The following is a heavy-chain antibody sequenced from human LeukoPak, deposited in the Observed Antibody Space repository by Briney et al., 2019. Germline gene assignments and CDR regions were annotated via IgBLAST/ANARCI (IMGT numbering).Heavy chain of an antibody. CDR2: INSGGSGT. J-gene: IGHJ4*02. D-gene: IGHD1-20*01. CDR1: GFAFSSNW. CDR3: AREITGTTLGMWYYFDY. Sequence: GGSLRLSCAASGFAFSSNWMHWVRQTPGKGLVWVSRINSGGSGTSYAASVEGRFTISRDNVKNTLYLQMDSLRAEDTAVYYCAREITGTTLGMWYYFDYWGQGTLVTVSS. V-gene: IGHV3-74*01.